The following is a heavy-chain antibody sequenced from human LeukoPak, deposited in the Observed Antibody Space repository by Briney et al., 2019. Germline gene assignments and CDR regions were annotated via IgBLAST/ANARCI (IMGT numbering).Heavy chain of an antibody. CDR2: IYSGGST. J-gene: IGHJ4*02. CDR1: GFTVSSNY. CDR3: ARDQGSGIYYFDY. V-gene: IGHV3-53*01. Sequence: GGSLRLSCAASGFTVSSNYMSWVRQAPGKGLEWVSVIYSGGSTYYADSVKGRFTISRDNSKNTLYLQMNSLRAEDTAVYYCARDQGSGIYYFDYWGQGTLVTVSS. D-gene: IGHD1-26*01.